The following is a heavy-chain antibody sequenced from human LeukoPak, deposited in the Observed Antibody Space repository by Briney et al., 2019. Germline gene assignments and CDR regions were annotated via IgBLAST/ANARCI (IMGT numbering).Heavy chain of an antibody. V-gene: IGHV3-48*04. CDR1: GFTFSSYS. CDR3: ASTTIGDYYYGMDV. CDR2: ISSSSSTI. J-gene: IGHJ6*02. Sequence: GGSLRLSCAASGFTFSSYSMNWVRQAPGKGLEWVSYISSSSSTIYYADSVKGRFTISRDNAKNSLYLQMNSLRAEDTAVYYCASTTIGDYYYGMDVWGQGTTVTVSS. D-gene: IGHD5-12*01.